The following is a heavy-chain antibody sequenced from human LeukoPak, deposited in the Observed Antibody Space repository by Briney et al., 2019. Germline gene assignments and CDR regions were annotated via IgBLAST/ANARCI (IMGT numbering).Heavy chain of an antibody. Sequence: ASVTVSCKASGYTFTSYDINWVRQAPGQGLEWMGWMNPNSGNTVYAQKFQGRVTITRNISISTAYMQLSSLRSEDTAVYYCARAENFMVRGVIRYWGQGTLVTVSS. D-gene: IGHD3-10*01. J-gene: IGHJ4*02. V-gene: IGHV1-8*03. CDR1: GYTFTSYD. CDR2: MNPNSGNT. CDR3: ARAENFMVRGVIRY.